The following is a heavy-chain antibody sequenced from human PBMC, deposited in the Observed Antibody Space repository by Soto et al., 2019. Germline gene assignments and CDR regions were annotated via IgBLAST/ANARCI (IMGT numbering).Heavy chain of an antibody. D-gene: IGHD3-22*01. CDR3: TTDPQWLFNH. J-gene: IGHJ4*02. Sequence: GGSLRLSCAASGFTFNNAWMNWVRQAPGKGLEWVGRIKSITDGGTTDFAAPVKSRFTISRDASKNTLYLQMNSLKTEDTAVYYCTTDPQWLFNHWGQGTLVTVSS. CDR2: IKSITDGGTT. V-gene: IGHV3-15*07. CDR1: GFTFNNAW.